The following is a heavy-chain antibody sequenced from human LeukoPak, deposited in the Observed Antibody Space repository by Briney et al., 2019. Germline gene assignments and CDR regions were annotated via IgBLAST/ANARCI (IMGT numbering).Heavy chain of an antibody. J-gene: IGHJ4*02. Sequence: GGSLRLSCAASGFTFSSYGMHWVRQAPGKGLEWVAVISYDGSNKYYADSVKGRFTISRDNSKNTLYLQMNSLRAEDTAVYYCAKDILSYWGQGTLVTVSS. V-gene: IGHV3-30*18. CDR1: GFTFSSYG. CDR3: AKDILSY. CDR2: ISYDGSNK.